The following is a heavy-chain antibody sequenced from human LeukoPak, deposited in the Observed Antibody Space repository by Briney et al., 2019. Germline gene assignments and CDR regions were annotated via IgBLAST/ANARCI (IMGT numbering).Heavy chain of an antibody. Sequence: PSETLSLTCTVSSDSISGSDYYWCWLRQPPGKGLEWIGSINYNGNTYYASSLKSRVTISVDTSKNHFSLRLSSVTAADTAVYYCARLVLSYGNAFDHWGQGTLVTVSS. CDR3: ARLVLSYGNAFDH. D-gene: IGHD3-10*01. CDR2: INYNGNT. CDR1: SDSISGSDYY. V-gene: IGHV4-39*02. J-gene: IGHJ4*02.